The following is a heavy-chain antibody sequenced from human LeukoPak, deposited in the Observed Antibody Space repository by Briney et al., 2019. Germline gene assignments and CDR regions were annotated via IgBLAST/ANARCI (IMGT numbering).Heavy chain of an antibody. CDR2: IYYSGST. CDR3: AGGGEMITFGGVIVRVPPEY. J-gene: IGHJ4*02. V-gene: IGHV4-39*01. Sequence: SETLSLTCTVSGGSISGSSYYWGWIRQPPGKGLEWIGSIYYSGSTYYNPSLKSRVTISVDTSKNQFSLKLSSVTAADTAVYYCAGGGEMITFGGVIVRVPPEYWGQGTLVTVSS. CDR1: GGSISGSSYY. D-gene: IGHD3-16*02.